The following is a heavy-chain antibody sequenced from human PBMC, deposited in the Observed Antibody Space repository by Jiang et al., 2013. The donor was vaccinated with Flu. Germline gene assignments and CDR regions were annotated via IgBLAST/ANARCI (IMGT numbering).Heavy chain of an antibody. J-gene: IGHJ4*02. CDR2: INSDGSST. CDR3: AKGQFLVGAVDY. D-gene: IGHD1-26*01. V-gene: IGHV3-74*01. Sequence: GLVWVSRINSDGSSTTYADSVKGRFTISRDNAKNTLYLQMNSLRAEDTAVYYCAKGQFLVGAVDYWGQGTLVTVSS.